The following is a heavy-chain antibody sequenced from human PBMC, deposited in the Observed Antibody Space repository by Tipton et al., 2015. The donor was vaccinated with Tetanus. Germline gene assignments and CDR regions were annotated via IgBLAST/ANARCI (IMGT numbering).Heavy chain of an antibody. V-gene: IGHV3-21*04. CDR3: AKDLHWYGMDV. J-gene: IGHJ6*02. D-gene: IGHD3/OR15-3a*01. CDR2: ISSSRDYI. CDR1: GFTFSTYC. Sequence: SLRLSCAASGFTFSTYCMTWVRLAPGKGLEWVSSISSSRDYIYYADSVKGRFTLSRDNSKNTLSLQMNSLRVEDTAVYYCAKDLHWYGMDVWGQGTKVTVSS.